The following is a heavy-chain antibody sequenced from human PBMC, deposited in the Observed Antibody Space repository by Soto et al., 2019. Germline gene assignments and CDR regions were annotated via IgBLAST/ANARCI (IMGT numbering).Heavy chain of an antibody. CDR3: AIYDSSGSRGFQH. J-gene: IGHJ1*01. V-gene: IGHV4-31*03. Sequence: QVQLQESGPGLVKPSQTLSLTCTVSGGSISSGAYYWSWIRQHPGKGLEWIGYIYYSGGTYYNPSLKRRVTISVDTSKNQFSLKLSSVTAADTAVYYCAIYDSSGSRGFQHWGQGTLVTVSS. D-gene: IGHD3-22*01. CDR2: IYYSGGT. CDR1: GGSISSGAYY.